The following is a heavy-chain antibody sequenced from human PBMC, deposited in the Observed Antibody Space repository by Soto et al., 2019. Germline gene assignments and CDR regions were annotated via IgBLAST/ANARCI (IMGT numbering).Heavy chain of an antibody. CDR3: AGYSGRGHDAFDI. CDR1: GGTFSSYA. J-gene: IGHJ3*02. Sequence: QVQLVQSGAEVKKPGSSVKVSCKASGGTFSSYAISWVRQAPGQGREWLGGIIPIFGTANYAQKFQGRVTINAEESTSTAYMELSSLRSEDTDVYYCAGYSGRGHDAFDIWGQGTMVTVSS. CDR2: IIPIFGTA. V-gene: IGHV1-69*01. D-gene: IGHD1-26*01.